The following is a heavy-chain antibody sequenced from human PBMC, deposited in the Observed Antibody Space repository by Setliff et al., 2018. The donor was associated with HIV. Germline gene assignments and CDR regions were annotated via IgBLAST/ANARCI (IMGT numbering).Heavy chain of an antibody. D-gene: IGHD6-13*01. J-gene: IGHJ6*03. V-gene: IGHV4-39*01. CDR1: GGSISSSSYY. CDR2: IYYRGST. Sequence: PSETLSLTCTVSGGSISSSSYYWGWIRQPPGKGLQWIGSIYYRGSTYYNPSRKSRVTISVDTSKNQFSLKLRSVTAADTALYYCARGRYRRRWYARDHYYIDGWGKGTTVTVSS. CDR3: ARGRYRRRWYARDHYYIDG.